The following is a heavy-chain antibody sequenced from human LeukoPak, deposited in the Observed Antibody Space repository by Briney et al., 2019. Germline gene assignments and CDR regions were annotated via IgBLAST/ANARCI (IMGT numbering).Heavy chain of an antibody. D-gene: IGHD5-18*01. CDR3: SRARMGDGYNYV. J-gene: IGHJ4*02. Sequence: GGSLRLSCAVSGFSFSDHYMDWVRQAPGKGLEWVGRTTKRANSYNTHYAASVKDRFTISRDDSDNSLYLQMNSLKTEDTAVYYCSRARMGDGYNYVWDQGTLVTVSS. CDR2: TTKRANSYNT. V-gene: IGHV3-72*01. CDR1: GFSFSDHY.